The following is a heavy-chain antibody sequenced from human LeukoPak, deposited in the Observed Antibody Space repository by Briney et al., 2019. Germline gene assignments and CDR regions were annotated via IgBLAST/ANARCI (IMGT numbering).Heavy chain of an antibody. V-gene: IGHV4-39*01. D-gene: IGHD1-26*01. CDR3: ARHRGGSHLHALDI. J-gene: IGHJ3*02. CDR2: IFYSGST. Sequence: PSETLPHTCAVSGGSISRITDYGAGIRQPPGKGLEWIGSIFYSGSTYSSPSLKSRVTVSVDTSKNQLSLKLTSVTAADTAVYYCARHRGGSHLHALDIWGHRKTFTVSS. CDR1: GGSISRITDY.